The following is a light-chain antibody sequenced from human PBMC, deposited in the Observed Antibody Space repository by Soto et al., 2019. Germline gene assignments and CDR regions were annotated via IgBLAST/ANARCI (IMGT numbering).Light chain of an antibody. V-gene: IGKV3-11*01. CDR2: DAS. CDR3: QQYNNWPPT. CDR1: QSVSSY. J-gene: IGKJ1*01. Sequence: EIVLTQSPATLSLSPGERATLSCRASQSVSSYLAWYQQKPGQAPRLLIYDASNRATGIPARFSGSGSGTEFTLTINTLQPEDFAVYCCQQYNNWPPTFGQGTKVDI.